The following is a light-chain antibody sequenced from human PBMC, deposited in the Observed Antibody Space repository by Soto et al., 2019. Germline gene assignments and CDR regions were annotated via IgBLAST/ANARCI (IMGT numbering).Light chain of an antibody. V-gene: IGKV1-39*01. CDR3: QQSHITQYS. Sequence: DIQMTQSPSSLSASVGDRVTITCRASQNIDRHLHWYQQRPGRAPNLLISRASCLQSGVLSRFSGAGSGTDFTLTISSLQREDFATYYCQQSHITQYSFGQGNTLEIK. CDR1: QNIDRH. CDR2: RAS. J-gene: IGKJ2*03.